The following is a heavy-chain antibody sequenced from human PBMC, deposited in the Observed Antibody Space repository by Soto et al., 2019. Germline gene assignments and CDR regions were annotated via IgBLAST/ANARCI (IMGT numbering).Heavy chain of an antibody. CDR3: TTESYSTIIIVRFDD. D-gene: IGHD3-22*01. Sequence: GGSLRLSCAASGFTFSNAWINWVRQAPGKGLEWVGRIKSKTDGGTTDYAEPVKGRFAISRDDSNNMVYLQMNSLKIEDTAVYYCTTESYSTIIIVRFDDWGHGTLVPVSS. J-gene: IGHJ4*01. CDR1: GFTFSNAW. V-gene: IGHV3-15*07. CDR2: IKSKTDGGTT.